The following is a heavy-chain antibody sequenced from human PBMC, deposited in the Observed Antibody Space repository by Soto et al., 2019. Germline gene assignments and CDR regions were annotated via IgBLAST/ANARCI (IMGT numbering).Heavy chain of an antibody. CDR3: ADSPWTGTKAYFDY. D-gene: IGHD1-1*01. CDR1: GFSLSTSGVD. CDR2: IYWDDDR. J-gene: IGHJ4*02. V-gene: IGHV2-5*02. Sequence: QITLKESTPTLVKPTQTLTLTCTFSGFSLSTSGVDVGWIRQPPGKALEWLALIYWDDDRRYSPSLKSRLTITTDTSKNQVVLTMTNIDPVDTATYYCADSPWTGTKAYFDYWGQGTLVTVSS.